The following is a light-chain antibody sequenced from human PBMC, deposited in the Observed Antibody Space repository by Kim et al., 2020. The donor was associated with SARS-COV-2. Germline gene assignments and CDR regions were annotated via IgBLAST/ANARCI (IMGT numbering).Light chain of an antibody. J-gene: IGKJ2*01. Sequence: DIQMTQSPSSLSASVGDRVTITCRASQSISTYLNWYQQKPGIAPKLLIYAASSLQSGVPSRFSGSGSGTDFTLTISSLQPDDFATYYCQQSYSTLYTFGQGTKLEI. CDR1: QSISTY. V-gene: IGKV1-39*01. CDR3: QQSYSTLYT. CDR2: AAS.